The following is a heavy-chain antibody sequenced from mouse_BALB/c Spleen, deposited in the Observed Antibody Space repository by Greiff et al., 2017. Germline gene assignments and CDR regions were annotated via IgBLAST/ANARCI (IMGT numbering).Heavy chain of an antibody. V-gene: IGHV1-20*01. J-gene: IGHJ4*01. CDR2: INPYNGDT. CDR3: ARENYGSSYAMDY. CDR1: GYSFTGYF. Sequence: VHVKQSGPELVKTGASVKISCKASGYSFTGYFMNWVKQSHGKSLEWIGRINPYNGDTFYNQKFKGKATLTVDNSSSTAYMELRSLTSEDSAVYYCARENYGSSYAMDYWGQGTSVTVSS. D-gene: IGHD1-1*01.